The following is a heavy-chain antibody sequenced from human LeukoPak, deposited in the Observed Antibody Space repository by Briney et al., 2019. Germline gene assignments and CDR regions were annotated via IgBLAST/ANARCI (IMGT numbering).Heavy chain of an antibody. CDR1: GFTFSGYW. V-gene: IGHV3-74*01. J-gene: IGHJ5*02. CDR2: INGDGSKT. CDR3: ARVAVARLNDRGWFDP. Sequence: AGGSLRLSCVASGFTFSGYWMHWVRQAPGKGLVWVSHINGDGSKTNYANSVKGRFTISRDNAKNRLYLQMDSLRVDDTAVYYCARVAVARLNDRGWFDPWGQGTLVTVSS. D-gene: IGHD3-10*02.